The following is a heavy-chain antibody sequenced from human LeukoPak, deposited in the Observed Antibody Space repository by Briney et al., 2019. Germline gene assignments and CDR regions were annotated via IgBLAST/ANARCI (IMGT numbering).Heavy chain of an antibody. Sequence: ASVKVSCKASGYTFTSYGISWVRQAPGQGLEWMGWISAYNGNTNYAQKLQGRVTMTTDTSTSTAYMELRSLRSDDTAVYYCARARHGNIYGYRPNELGHYFDYWGQGTLVTVSS. D-gene: IGHD5-18*01. CDR1: GYTFTSYG. V-gene: IGHV1-18*01. J-gene: IGHJ4*02. CDR3: ARARHGNIYGYRPNELGHYFDY. CDR2: ISAYNGNT.